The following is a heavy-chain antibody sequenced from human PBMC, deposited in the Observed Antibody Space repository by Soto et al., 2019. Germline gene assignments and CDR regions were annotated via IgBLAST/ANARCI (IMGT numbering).Heavy chain of an antibody. CDR1: GFTFSNYD. CDR3: ANRPRYYNLDV. CDR2: ITNSGRRT. V-gene: IGHV3-23*01. D-gene: IGHD3-3*01. Sequence: EVQLLESGGGLVQPGGSLRLSCAASGFTFSNYDMNWVRQAPGKGLEWVAGITNSGRRTYYADSVMGRFTISRDNSKNTLYLQMNSLRAEDAAVYYCANRPRYYNLDVWGQGTTFTVSS. J-gene: IGHJ6*02.